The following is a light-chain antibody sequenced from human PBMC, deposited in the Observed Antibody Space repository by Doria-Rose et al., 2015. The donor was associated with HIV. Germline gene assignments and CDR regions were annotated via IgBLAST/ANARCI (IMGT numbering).Light chain of an antibody. CDR2: GNT. J-gene: IGLJ1*01. CDR3: QSYDSRLSVYV. Sequence: TVVTQEPSVSGAPGQRVAIFCTGSSSNIGAGFDVNWYQQFPGTAPKLLIHGNTNRPSGVPDRFSGSKSGTSASLAISGLRAEDEADYYCQSYDSRLSVYVFGTGTKVTVL. CDR1: SSNIGAGFD. V-gene: IGLV1-40*01.